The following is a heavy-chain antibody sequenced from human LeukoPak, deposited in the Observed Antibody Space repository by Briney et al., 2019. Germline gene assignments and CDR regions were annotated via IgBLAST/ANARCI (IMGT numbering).Heavy chain of an antibody. CDR3: ARDRDEYYYYGMDV. CDR1: GFTFSTYN. D-gene: IGHD5-24*01. V-gene: IGHV3-48*02. Sequence: GGSLRLSCVASGFTFSTYNMNWVRQAPGKGLEWVSYISTGSGTMYYADSVKGRFTISRDNAKNSLYLQMNSLRDEDSAVYYCARDRDEYYYYGMDVWGQGTTVTVSS. CDR2: ISTGSGTM. J-gene: IGHJ6*02.